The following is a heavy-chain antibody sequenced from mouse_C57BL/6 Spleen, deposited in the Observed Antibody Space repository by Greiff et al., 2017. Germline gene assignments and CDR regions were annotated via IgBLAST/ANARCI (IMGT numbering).Heavy chain of an antibody. V-gene: IGHV14-4*01. CDR2: IDPENGDT. Sequence: EGQLQQSGAELVRPGASVKLSCTASGFNIKDDYMHWVKQRPEQGLEWIGWIDPENGDTEYASKFQGKATITADTSSNTAYLQLSSLTSEDTAVYYCNDYGSSSGYAMDYWGQGTSVTVSS. CDR3: NDYGSSSGYAMDY. D-gene: IGHD1-1*01. CDR1: GFNIKDDY. J-gene: IGHJ4*01.